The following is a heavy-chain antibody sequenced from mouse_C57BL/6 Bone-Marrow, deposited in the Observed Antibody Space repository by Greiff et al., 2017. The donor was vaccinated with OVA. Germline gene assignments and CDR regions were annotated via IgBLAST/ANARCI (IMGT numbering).Heavy chain of an antibody. CDR2: IYPRDGST. D-gene: IGHD1-1*01. CDR1: GYTFTDHT. CDR3: ANYYGSRGWYFDV. Sequence: VQLQQSDAELVKPGASVKISCKVSGYTFTDHTIHWMKQRPEQGLEWIGYIYPRDGSTKYNEKFKGKATLTADKSSSTAYMQLNSLTSEDSAVYFCANYYGSRGWYFDVWGTGTTVTVSS. V-gene: IGHV1-78*01. J-gene: IGHJ1*03.